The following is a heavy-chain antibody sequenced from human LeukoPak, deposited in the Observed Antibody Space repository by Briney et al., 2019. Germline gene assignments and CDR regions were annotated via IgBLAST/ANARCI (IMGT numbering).Heavy chain of an antibody. CDR1: GFTFSSYG. CDR2: ISSTSSTI. J-gene: IGHJ4*02. V-gene: IGHV3-48*01. CDR3: ARESPAFDY. Sequence: WGSLRLSCAASGFTFSSYGMNWVRQAPGKGLEWVSYISSTSSTITYADSVRGRFTISRDNAKKSLHLQMNSLRAEDTAVYYCARESPAFDYWGQGTLVTDSS.